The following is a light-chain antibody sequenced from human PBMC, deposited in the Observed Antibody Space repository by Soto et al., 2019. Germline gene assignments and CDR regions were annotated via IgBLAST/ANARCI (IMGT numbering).Light chain of an antibody. CDR2: GAS. CDR1: QSVSGSY. V-gene: IGKV3-20*01. Sequence: EIVLTQSPGTLSLSPGERATLSCRASQSVSGSYLAWYQQKPGQAPMLLIYGASNRATGIPDRFSGSGSGTDFTLTISRLEPEDFAVYYCQNYGTSPFTFGPGTKVDIK. J-gene: IGKJ3*01. CDR3: QNYGTSPFT.